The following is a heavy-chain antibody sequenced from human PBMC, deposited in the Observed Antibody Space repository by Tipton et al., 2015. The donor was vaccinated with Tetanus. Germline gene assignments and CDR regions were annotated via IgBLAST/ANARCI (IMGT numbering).Heavy chain of an antibody. J-gene: IGHJ4*02. V-gene: IGHV4-61*01. Sequence: LRLSCTVSGGSVRGGSYQWNWIRQTPGKGLEWLAYISNSGSTNSNYSLKSRISISRDTSKNQFSLRLSSVTAADTAVYYCVRAKYDYPKKGPFDFWGQGTLVIVSS. D-gene: IGHD5-12*01. CDR3: VRAKYDYPKKGPFDF. CDR2: ISNSGST. CDR1: GGSVRGGSYQ.